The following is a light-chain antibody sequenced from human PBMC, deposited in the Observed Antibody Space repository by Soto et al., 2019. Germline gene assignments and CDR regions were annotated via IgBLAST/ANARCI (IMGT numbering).Light chain of an antibody. J-gene: IGKJ4*01. Sequence: DIQMTQSPSSLSAAVGDRVAITCRASQRISTSLNWYQQRPGKSPELLIYGASDLQSGAPSRFSGLGSGTDFTLIISNLQPEDFATYYCQQSYRMPLTCGGGTKVEIK. V-gene: IGKV1-39*01. CDR2: GAS. CDR3: QQSYRMPLT. CDR1: QRISTS.